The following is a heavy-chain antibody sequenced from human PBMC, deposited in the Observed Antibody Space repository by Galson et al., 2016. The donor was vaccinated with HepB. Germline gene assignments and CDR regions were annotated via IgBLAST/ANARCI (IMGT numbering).Heavy chain of an antibody. J-gene: IGHJ4*02. V-gene: IGHV3-74*01. CDR3: AGRRVNPDY. CDR1: GFTFSDYY. D-gene: IGHD3-10*01. CDR2: INSDGSST. Sequence: SLRLSCAASGFTFSDYYMSWIRQTPGKGLAWVSGINSDGSSTNYADSVKGRFTISRDNAKNTLFLQMNSLSAEDTAVYYCAGRRVNPDYWGQGALVIVSS.